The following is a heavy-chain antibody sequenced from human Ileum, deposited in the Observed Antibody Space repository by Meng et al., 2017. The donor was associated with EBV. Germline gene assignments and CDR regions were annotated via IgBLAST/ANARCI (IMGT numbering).Heavy chain of an antibody. Sequence: HVQLQVSVHGQVHPSVTLSLTLTVSGGVVGTSRYLCTCIWQPTGQGLERIVNIYYRVNTTYNPSLKRRLTISVDTSKNQFYLRLSPVTAADTAMYYCARDPTPGSCSGGGCFDLGQGTLVTVSS. CDR1: GGVVGTSRYL. D-gene: IGHD2-15*01. CDR3: ARDPTPGSCSGGGCFD. J-gene: IGHJ4*02. CDR2: IYYRVNT. V-gene: IGHV4-61*01.